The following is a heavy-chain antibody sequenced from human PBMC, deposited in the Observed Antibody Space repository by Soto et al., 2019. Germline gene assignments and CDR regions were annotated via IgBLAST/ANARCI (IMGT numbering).Heavy chain of an antibody. D-gene: IGHD2-8*01. J-gene: IGHJ4*02. CDR2: IYYNGNT. Sequence: QVQLQESGPRLVKPSETLSLTCTVSGGSIGSYYWSWIRQPPGKRLEWIGYIYYNGNTNYSPSLKSXXTXSXGTSKTQFSLNLSSVTAADTAVYYCARQGTKDHFDYWGQGTLVTVSS. CDR1: GGSIGSYY. CDR3: ARQGTKDHFDY. V-gene: IGHV4-59*08.